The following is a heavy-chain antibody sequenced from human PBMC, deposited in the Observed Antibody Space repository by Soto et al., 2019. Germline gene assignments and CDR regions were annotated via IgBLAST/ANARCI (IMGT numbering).Heavy chain of an antibody. CDR2: IWYDGSNK. J-gene: IGHJ6*02. V-gene: IGHV3-33*01. CDR3: ARDLGCSGGSCYYYYGMGV. Sequence: QVQLVESGGGVVQPGRSLRLSCAASGFTFSSYGMHWVRQAPGKGLEWVAVIWYDGSNKYYADSVKGRFTISRDNSKNTLYLQRTRLRAEDTAVYYCARDLGCSGGSCYYYYGMGVWGQGTTVTVSS. CDR1: GFTFSSYG. D-gene: IGHD2-15*01.